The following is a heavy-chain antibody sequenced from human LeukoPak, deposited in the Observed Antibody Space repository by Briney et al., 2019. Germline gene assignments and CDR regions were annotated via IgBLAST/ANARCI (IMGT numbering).Heavy chain of an antibody. J-gene: IGHJ4*02. CDR3: ARDPPQGDYVHYFDY. CDR2: IWYDGSNK. Sequence: GGSLRLSCAASGFTVSSNYMSWVRQAPGKGLEWVAVIWYDGSNKYYADSVKGRSTISRDNSKNTLYLQMNSLRAEDTAVYYCARDPPQGDYVHYFDYWGQGTLVTVSS. D-gene: IGHD4-17*01. CDR1: GFTVSSNY. V-gene: IGHV3-33*08.